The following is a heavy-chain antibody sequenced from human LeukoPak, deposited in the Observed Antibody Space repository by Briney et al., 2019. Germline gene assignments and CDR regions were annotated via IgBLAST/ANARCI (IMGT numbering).Heavy chain of an antibody. Sequence: GGSLRLSCAASGFTFSSYSMNWVRQAPGKGLEWVSSISSSSSYIYYADSVKGRFTISRDNAKNSLYLQMNSLRAEDTAVYYCARGSSERAFDIWGQGTMVSIAP. CDR3: ARGSSERAFDI. J-gene: IGHJ3*02. CDR1: GFTFSSYS. D-gene: IGHD6-19*01. CDR2: ISSSSSYI. V-gene: IGHV3-21*01.